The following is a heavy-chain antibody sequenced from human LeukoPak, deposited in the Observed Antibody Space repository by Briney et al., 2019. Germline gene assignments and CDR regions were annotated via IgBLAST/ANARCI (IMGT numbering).Heavy chain of an antibody. V-gene: IGHV1-69*13. CDR1: GGTFSSYA. Sequence: ASVNVSCKASGGTFSSYAISWVRQAPGQGLEWMGGIIPIFGTANYAQKFQGRVTITADEPTSTAYMELSSLRSEDTAVYYCARDYCSSTSCLFDYWGQGTLVTVSS. D-gene: IGHD2-2*01. J-gene: IGHJ4*02. CDR3: ARDYCSSTSCLFDY. CDR2: IIPIFGTA.